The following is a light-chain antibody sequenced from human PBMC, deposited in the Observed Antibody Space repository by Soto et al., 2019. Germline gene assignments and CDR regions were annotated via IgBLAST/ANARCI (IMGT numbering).Light chain of an antibody. CDR2: GAS. CDR3: QQYGSSLTWT. CDR1: QSVSSN. Sequence: EIVMTQSPATLSVSPGERATLSCRASQSVSSNLAWYQQKAGQAPRLLIYGASTRATGIPARFSGSGSGTEFTLTISSLQSEDFAVYYCQQYGSSLTWTFGQGTKVDIK. J-gene: IGKJ1*01. V-gene: IGKV3-15*01.